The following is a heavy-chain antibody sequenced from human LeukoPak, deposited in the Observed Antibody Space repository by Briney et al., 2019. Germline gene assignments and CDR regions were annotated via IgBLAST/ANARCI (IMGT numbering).Heavy chain of an antibody. CDR2: ISYDGSNK. Sequence: GGSLRLSCAASGFTFSSYGMHWVRQAPGKGLEWVAVISYDGSNKYYADSVKGRFTISRDNSKNTLYLQMNSLRAEDTAVYYCAKDLLLSYGSGGYFDYWGQGTLVTVSS. CDR1: GFTFSSYG. J-gene: IGHJ4*02. CDR3: AKDLLLSYGSGGYFDY. V-gene: IGHV3-30*18. D-gene: IGHD3-10*01.